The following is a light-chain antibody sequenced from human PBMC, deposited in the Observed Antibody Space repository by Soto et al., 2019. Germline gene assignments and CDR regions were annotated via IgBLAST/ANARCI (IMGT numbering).Light chain of an antibody. CDR2: EVN. CDR1: SSDVGGYNY. CDR3: SSYTSSSPFV. Sequence: QSALTQPASVSGSPGQSITISCTGTSSDVGGYNYVSWYQQHPGKAPKLMIYEVNNRPSGVSTRFSGSKSGNTASLTISGLQAEDEADYYCSSYTSSSPFVFGTGTKLTVL. V-gene: IGLV2-14*01. J-gene: IGLJ1*01.